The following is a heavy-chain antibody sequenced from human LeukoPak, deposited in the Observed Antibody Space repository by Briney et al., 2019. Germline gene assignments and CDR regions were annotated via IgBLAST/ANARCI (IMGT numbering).Heavy chain of an antibody. CDR1: GFTFSGKW. J-gene: IGHJ5*02. CDR2: IKGDGSST. Sequence: GGSLRLSCAASGFTFSGKWMHWVRQAPGKGLVWVSRIKGDGSSTTYADSVKGRFTISRDNAKNTLHLQMDSLRAEDTAVYYCAKSIAAAGAMRDNWFDPWGQGTLVTVSS. CDR3: AKSIAAAGAMRDNWFDP. D-gene: IGHD6-25*01. V-gene: IGHV3-74*03.